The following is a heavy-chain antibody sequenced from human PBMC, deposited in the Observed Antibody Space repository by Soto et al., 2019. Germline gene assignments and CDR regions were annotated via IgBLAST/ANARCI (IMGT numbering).Heavy chain of an antibody. CDR2: MNPNSGNT. CDR3: ARLIRFVGKSGIDV. Sequence: GASVKVSCKASGYTFTSYDINWVRQATGQGLEWMGWMNPNSGNTGYAQKFQGRVTMTRNTSISTAYMELSSLRSEDTAVYYCARLIRFVGKSGIDVWGQGTTVTVYS. V-gene: IGHV1-8*01. J-gene: IGHJ6*02. D-gene: IGHD3-3*01. CDR1: GYTFTSYD.